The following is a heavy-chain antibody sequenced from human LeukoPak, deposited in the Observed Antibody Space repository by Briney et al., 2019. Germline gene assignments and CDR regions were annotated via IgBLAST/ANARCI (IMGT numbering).Heavy chain of an antibody. CDR1: GGTFSSYA. V-gene: IGHV1-69*05. CDR3: ARDHRPGQGIAAAGGDY. CDR2: IIPIFGTA. Sequence: ASVKVSCKASGGTFSSYAISWVRQAPGQGLEWMGGIIPIFGTANYAQKFQGRVTITTDESTSTVYMELSSLRSEDTAVYYCARDHRPGQGIAAAGGDYWGQGTLVTVSS. D-gene: IGHD6-13*01. J-gene: IGHJ4*02.